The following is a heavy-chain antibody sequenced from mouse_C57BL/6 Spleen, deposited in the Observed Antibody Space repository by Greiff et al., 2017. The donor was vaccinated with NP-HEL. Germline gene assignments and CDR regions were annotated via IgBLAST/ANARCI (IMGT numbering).Heavy chain of an antibody. CDR3: ARGAQATCFDY. CDR1: GYTFTSYG. Sequence: QVHVKQSGAELARPGASVKLSCKASGYTFTSYGISWVKQRTGQGLEWIGEIYPRSGNTYYNEKFKGKATLTADKSSSTAYMELRSLTSEDSAVYFCARGAQATCFDYWGQGTTLTVSS. J-gene: IGHJ2*01. V-gene: IGHV1-81*01. CDR2: IYPRSGNT. D-gene: IGHD3-2*02.